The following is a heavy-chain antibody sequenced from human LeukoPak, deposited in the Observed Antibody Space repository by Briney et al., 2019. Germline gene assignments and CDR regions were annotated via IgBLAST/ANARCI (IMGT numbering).Heavy chain of an antibody. CDR3: ARGETRYNWFDP. CDR1: GYRFSANW. V-gene: IGHV5-51*01. J-gene: IGHJ5*02. Sequence: GESLKISCQAFGYRFSANWIGWVRQVPGKGLEWMGIIYPADSDAYYSPSFQGQVTISADKSISTTYLQWSSLKASDSAMYYCARGETRYNWFDPWGQGTLVTVSS. D-gene: IGHD3-10*01. CDR2: IYPADSDA.